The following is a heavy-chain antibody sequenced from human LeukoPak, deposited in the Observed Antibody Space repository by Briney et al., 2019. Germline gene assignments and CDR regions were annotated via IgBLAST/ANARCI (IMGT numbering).Heavy chain of an antibody. CDR2: ISSSSSYI. CDR3: ARVGAGGHYAFDI. CDR1: GFTFSSYS. D-gene: IGHD1-26*01. J-gene: IGHJ3*02. Sequence: GSLRLSCAASGFTFSSYSMNWVRQAPGKGLEWVSSISSSSSYIYYADSVKGRFTISRDNAKNSLYLQMNSLRAEDTAVYYCARVGAGGHYAFDIWGQGTMVTVSS. V-gene: IGHV3-21*01.